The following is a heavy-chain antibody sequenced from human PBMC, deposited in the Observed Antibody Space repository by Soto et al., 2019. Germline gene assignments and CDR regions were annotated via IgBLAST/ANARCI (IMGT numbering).Heavy chain of an antibody. D-gene: IGHD5-12*01. V-gene: IGHV4-34*02. Sequence: QVHLQQWGAGLLKPSETLSLTCAVYGESFIGYYWTWIRQPPGKGLEWIGEINHRGSTIYNPALKSRVTIAIDTSKNQFSLTLTSVTAADTSVYYCARTDIVTTTWFDPWGQGTLVTVSS. J-gene: IGHJ5*02. CDR2: INHRGST. CDR3: ARTDIVTTTWFDP. CDR1: GESFIGYY.